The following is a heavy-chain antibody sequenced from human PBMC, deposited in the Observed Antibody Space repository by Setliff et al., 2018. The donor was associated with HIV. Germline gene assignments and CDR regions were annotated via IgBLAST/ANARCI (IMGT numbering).Heavy chain of an antibody. J-gene: IGHJ4*02. CDR1: GGSFSGYY. V-gene: IGHV4-34*01. D-gene: IGHD6-13*01. CDR3: ARGVGPDSSSFDY. CDR2: INHSGST. Sequence: KTSETLSLTCAVYGGSFSGYYWNWIRQPPGKGLEWIGEINHSGSTNYNPSLKSRVTISVDTSKNQFSLKLSSVTAADTAVYYCARGVGPDSSSFDYWAQGTLVTVSS.